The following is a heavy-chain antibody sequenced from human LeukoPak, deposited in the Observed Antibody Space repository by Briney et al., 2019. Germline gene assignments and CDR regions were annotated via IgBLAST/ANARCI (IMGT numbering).Heavy chain of an antibody. V-gene: IGHV3-30-3*01. D-gene: IGHD3-9*01. CDR1: GFTFSSYA. CDR3: ARRGADYDILTGYYSGNYFDY. CDR2: ISYDGSNK. J-gene: IGHJ4*02. Sequence: GGSLRLSCAASGFTFSSYAMHWVRQAPGKGLEWVAVISYDGSNKYYADSVKGRFTISRDNSKNTLYLQMNSLRAEDTAVYYCARRGADYDILTGYYSGNYFDYWGQGTLVTVSS.